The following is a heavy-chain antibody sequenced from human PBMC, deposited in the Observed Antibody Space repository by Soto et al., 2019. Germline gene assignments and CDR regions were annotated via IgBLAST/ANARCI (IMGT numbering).Heavy chain of an antibody. D-gene: IGHD6-13*01. CDR2: ISSGGNT. CDR3: ARDWYEDY. V-gene: IGHV3-23*01. Sequence: EVQLLESGGGLIQPGGSLRLSCAASGFTFSSYAMTWVRQAPGKGLEWVSVISSGGNTYYADSVKGRFTISRDNSKNMAYLQMDILRADDTAVYYCARDWYEDYWGQGTLVTVSS. CDR1: GFTFSSYA. J-gene: IGHJ4*02.